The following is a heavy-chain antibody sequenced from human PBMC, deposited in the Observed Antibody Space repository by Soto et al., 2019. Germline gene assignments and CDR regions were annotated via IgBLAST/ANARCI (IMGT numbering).Heavy chain of an antibody. V-gene: IGHV1-24*01. CDR2: FDPEDGET. Sequence: ASVKVSCKVSGYTLTELSMHWVRQAPGKGLEWMGGFDPEDGETIYAQKFQGRVTITADTSTSTAYMELSSLRSEDTAVYYCASQSRSAAPHYYDSSGYFSPDPFAIWGQGTMVTVSS. CDR3: ASQSRSAAPHYYDSSGYFSPDPFAI. J-gene: IGHJ3*02. D-gene: IGHD3-22*01. CDR1: GYTLTELS.